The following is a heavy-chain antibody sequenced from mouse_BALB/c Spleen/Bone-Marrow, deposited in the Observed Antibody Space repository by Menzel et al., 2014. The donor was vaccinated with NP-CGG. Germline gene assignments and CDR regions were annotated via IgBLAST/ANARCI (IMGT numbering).Heavy chain of an antibody. CDR2: IWAGGST. CDR3: ARGYYGYAWFAY. Sequence: QVQLKQSGPGLVAPSQSLSITCTVSEFSLTSYGIRWVRQPPGKGLEWLGVIWAGGSTNFNSALMSRLSISKDNSKSQVFLKMNSLQTDDTAIYYCARGYYGYAWFAYWGQGTLVTVSA. V-gene: IGHV2-9*02. J-gene: IGHJ3*01. D-gene: IGHD2-2*01. CDR1: EFSLTSYG.